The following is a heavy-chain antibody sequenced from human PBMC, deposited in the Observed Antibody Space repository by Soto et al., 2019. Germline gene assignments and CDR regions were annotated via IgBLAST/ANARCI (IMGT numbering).Heavy chain of an antibody. CDR3: ARQNKYSSSSHYRGEIAADQEYNWFDP. CDR1: GYSFTSYW. CDR2: IDPSDSYT. D-gene: IGHD6-6*01. V-gene: IGHV5-10-1*01. J-gene: IGHJ5*02. Sequence: PGESLKISCKGSGYSFTSYWISWVRQMPGKGLEWMGRIDPSDSYTNYSPSFQGHVTISADKSISTAYLQWSSLKASDTAMDYCARQNKYSSSSHYRGEIAADQEYNWFDPWGQGTLVTVSS.